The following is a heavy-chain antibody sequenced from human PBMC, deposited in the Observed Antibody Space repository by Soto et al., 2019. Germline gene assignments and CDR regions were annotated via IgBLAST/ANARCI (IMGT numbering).Heavy chain of an antibody. V-gene: IGHV3-43*01. J-gene: IGHJ6*02. CDR2: ISWDGGST. Sequence: GGSLRLSCAASGFTFDDYTMHWVRQAPGKGLEWVSLISWDGGSTYYADSVKGRFTISRDNSKNSLYLQMNSLRTEDTALYYFSKDYCSSTSCYSGIFFFYYYGMDVWGQGTTVTVSS. D-gene: IGHD2-2*02. CDR3: SKDYCSSTSCYSGIFFFYYYGMDV. CDR1: GFTFDDYT.